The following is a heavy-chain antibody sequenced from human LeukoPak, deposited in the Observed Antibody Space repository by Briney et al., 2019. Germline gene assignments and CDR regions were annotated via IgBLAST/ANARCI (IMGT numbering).Heavy chain of an antibody. CDR2: IYHNGNT. V-gene: IGHV4-38-2*02. CDR1: GYSISSGYY. CDR3: AREYSSSSRAFDI. J-gene: IGHJ3*02. D-gene: IGHD6-6*01. Sequence: SETLSLTCAVSGYSISSGYYWGWIRQPPGKGLEWIGSIYHNGNTYYNPSLKSRVTRSVDTSKNQFSLKLSSVTAADTAVSYCAREYSSSSRAFDIWGQGTMVTVSS.